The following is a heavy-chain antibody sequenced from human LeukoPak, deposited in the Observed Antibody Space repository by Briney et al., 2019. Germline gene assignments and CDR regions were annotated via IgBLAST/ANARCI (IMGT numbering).Heavy chain of an antibody. V-gene: IGHV5-51*01. D-gene: IGHD6-13*01. CDR1: GYTFTNSW. CDR3: AIRLAAAGISAFDI. CDR2: IYLGDSDT. Sequence: GESLKISCKGSGYTFTNSWIGWVRQMPGKGLEWMGIIYLGDSDTRYSPSFQGQVTISADKSISTAYLQWSSLKASDTAMYYCAIRLAAAGISAFDIWGQGTMVTVSS. J-gene: IGHJ3*02.